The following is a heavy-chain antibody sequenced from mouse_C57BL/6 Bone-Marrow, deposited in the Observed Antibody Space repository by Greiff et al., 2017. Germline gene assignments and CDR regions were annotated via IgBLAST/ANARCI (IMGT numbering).Heavy chain of an antibody. CDR2: ISDGGSYT. V-gene: IGHV5-4*01. J-gene: IGHJ2*01. CDR1: GFTFSSYA. D-gene: IGHD2-3*01. Sequence: EVQLVESGGGLVKPGGSLKLSCAASGFTFSSYAMSWVRQTPEKRLAWVATISDGGSYTYYPDNVKGRFTISRDKAKNNRYLQMSHLKSEDTAMYYYARDDVSCDYWGQGTTLTVSA. CDR3: ARDDVSCDY.